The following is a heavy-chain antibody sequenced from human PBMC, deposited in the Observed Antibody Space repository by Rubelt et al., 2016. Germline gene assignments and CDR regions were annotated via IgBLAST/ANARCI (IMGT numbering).Heavy chain of an antibody. J-gene: IGHJ4*02. CDR2: ISSSSSYI. D-gene: IGHD6-19*01. V-gene: IGHV3-21*01. CDR3: ARGSPLGGIAVAGTPPHFDY. Sequence: APVQRLEWVSSISSSSSYIYYADSVKSRFTISRDNAKNSLYLQMNSLRAGDTAVYYCARGSPLGGIAVAGTPPHFDYWGQGTLVTVSS.